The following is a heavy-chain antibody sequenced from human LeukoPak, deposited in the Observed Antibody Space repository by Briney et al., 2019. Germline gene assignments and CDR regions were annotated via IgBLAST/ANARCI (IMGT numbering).Heavy chain of an antibody. J-gene: IGHJ3*02. CDR3: ARRVGWNAFDI. Sequence: TLSLTCTVSGGSITGGNYDWSWVRQPAGKGLEWIGRIYTGGSTNYNPSLKSRVAISLDTSKNQVSLKLISVTAADTAIYYCARRVGWNAFDIWGQGTVVTVSS. V-gene: IGHV4-61*02. CDR2: IYTGGST. CDR1: GGSITGGNYD. D-gene: IGHD1-26*01.